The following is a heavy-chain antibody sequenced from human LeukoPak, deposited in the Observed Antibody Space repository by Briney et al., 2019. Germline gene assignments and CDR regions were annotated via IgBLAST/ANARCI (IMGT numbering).Heavy chain of an antibody. CDR3: ARLYLPYTSAWYGSAFDI. V-gene: IGHV5-51*01. CDR2: IYRGDSDT. CDR1: GYSFTSYW. D-gene: IGHD6-13*01. J-gene: IGHJ3*02. Sequence: GESLKISCKGSGYSFTSYWIGWVRQMPGKGLEWMGIIYRGDSDTRYSPSFQGQVTISADKSISTAYLQWSSLKASDTAMYYCARLYLPYTSAWYGSAFDIWGQGTMVTVPS.